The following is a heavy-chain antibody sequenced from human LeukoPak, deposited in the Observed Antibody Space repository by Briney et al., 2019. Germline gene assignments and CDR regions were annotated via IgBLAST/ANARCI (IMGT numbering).Heavy chain of an antibody. CDR2: ISRSSSYI. CDR1: GFTFSRYS. J-gene: IGHJ3*02. Sequence: PGGSLRLSCAPSGFTFSRYSMNWVRQAPRKGLERVSSISRSSSYIYYADSVKGRFTISRDNAKNALYLQRSSLSAEDTAVYYCARDLGRGYAFDIWGQGTMVSVSS. D-gene: IGHD1-26*01. CDR3: ARDLGRGYAFDI. V-gene: IGHV3-21*01.